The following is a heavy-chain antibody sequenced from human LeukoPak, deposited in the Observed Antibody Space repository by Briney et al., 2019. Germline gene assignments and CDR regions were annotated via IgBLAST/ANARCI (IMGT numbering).Heavy chain of an antibody. CDR2: INHSGST. Sequence: SETLSLTCAVYGGSFSGYYWSWIRQPPGKGLEWIGEINHSGSTNYNPSLKSRVTISVDTSKNQFSLKLSSVTAADTAVYYCARVDFWSGYYRGYFDYWGQGTLVTVSS. CDR1: GGSFSGYY. CDR3: ARVDFWSGYYRGYFDY. J-gene: IGHJ4*02. D-gene: IGHD3-3*01. V-gene: IGHV4-34*01.